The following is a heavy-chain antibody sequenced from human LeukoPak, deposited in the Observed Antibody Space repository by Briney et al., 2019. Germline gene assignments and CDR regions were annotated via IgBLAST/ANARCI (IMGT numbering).Heavy chain of an antibody. CDR2: IYSSGGS. D-gene: IGHD1-26*01. J-gene: IGHJ5*02. Sequence: SETLSLTCTVSGGSISSGSYYWSWIRQPAGKGLEWIGRIYSSGGSSYTPSLQSRVTISLDTSKNQFSLELSSVTAADTAVYYCARGLTYSATYNWFDPWGQGTLVTVSS. V-gene: IGHV4-61*02. CDR1: GGSISSGSYY. CDR3: ARGLTYSATYNWFDP.